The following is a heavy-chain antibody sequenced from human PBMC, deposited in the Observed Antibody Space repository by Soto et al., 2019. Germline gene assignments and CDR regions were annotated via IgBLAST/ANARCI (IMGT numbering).Heavy chain of an antibody. D-gene: IGHD1-26*01. V-gene: IGHV3-23*01. CDR1: GFAFTNYA. CDR3: AREVGAPSGWLDP. Sequence: EVQLSESGGDLRQPGGSLRLACAASGFAFTNYAMTWVRQRPGKGLERVSGISASGGFKYYADSVQGRFTDSRDNSKNILYLQMDNLGDGDTALYYCAREVGAPSGWLDPWGQGTQVTVSS. CDR2: ISASGGFK. J-gene: IGHJ5*02.